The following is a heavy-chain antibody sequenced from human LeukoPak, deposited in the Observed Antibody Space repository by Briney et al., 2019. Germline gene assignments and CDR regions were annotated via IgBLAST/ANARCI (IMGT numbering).Heavy chain of an antibody. CDR1: GFTFSSYS. CDR2: IKQDGSEK. J-gene: IGHJ6*02. V-gene: IGHV3-7*01. Sequence: PGGSLRLSCAASGFTFSSYSMNWVRQAPGKGLEWVANIKQDGSEKYYVDSVKGRFTISRDNAKNSLYLQMNSLRAEDTAVYYCARADYGDSLIYYYYYGMDVWGQGTTVTVSS. CDR3: ARADYGDSLIYYYYYGMDV. D-gene: IGHD4-17*01.